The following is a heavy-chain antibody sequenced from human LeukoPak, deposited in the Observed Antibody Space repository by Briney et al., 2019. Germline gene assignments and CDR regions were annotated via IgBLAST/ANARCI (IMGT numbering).Heavy chain of an antibody. J-gene: IGHJ4*02. D-gene: IGHD3-10*01. V-gene: IGHV4-59*08. CDR1: GGSISSYY. Sequence: KASETLSLTCTVSGGSISSYYWSWIRQPPGKGLEWIGYIYYSGSTNYNSSLKSRVTISVDTSKNQFSLKLSSVTAADTAVYYCARRGYGSGSFNRYYFDYWGQGTLVTVSS. CDR3: ARRGYGSGSFNRYYFDY. CDR2: IYYSGST.